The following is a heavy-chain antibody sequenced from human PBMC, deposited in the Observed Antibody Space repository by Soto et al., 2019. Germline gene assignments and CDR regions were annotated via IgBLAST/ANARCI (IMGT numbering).Heavy chain of an antibody. J-gene: IGHJ4*02. D-gene: IGHD2-15*01. Sequence: GSLRLSCAASGLTFSSYAMSWVRQAPGKGLEWVSTISGSGSNTYYADSVKGRFTISRDNSKNTLYLQMNSLRAEDTAVYYCANDNVVVVTANNYWGQGTRVTVSS. V-gene: IGHV3-23*01. CDR3: ANDNVVVVTANNY. CDR2: ISGSGSNT. CDR1: GLTFSSYA.